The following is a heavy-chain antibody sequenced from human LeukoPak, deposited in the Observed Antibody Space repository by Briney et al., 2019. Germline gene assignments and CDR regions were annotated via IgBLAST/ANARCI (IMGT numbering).Heavy chain of an antibody. CDR2: MNPNSGNT. V-gene: IGHV1-8*01. CDR3: ARGGVVPAAIYDFWSGYDNWFDP. CDR1: GYTFTSYD. Sequence: ASVKVSCKASGYTFTSYDINWVRQATGQGLEWMGWMNPNSGNTGYAQKFQGRVTMTRNTSISTVYLELSRLRSEDTAVYYCARGGVVPAAIYDFWSGYDNWFDPWGQGTLVTVSS. D-gene: IGHD3-3*01. J-gene: IGHJ5*02.